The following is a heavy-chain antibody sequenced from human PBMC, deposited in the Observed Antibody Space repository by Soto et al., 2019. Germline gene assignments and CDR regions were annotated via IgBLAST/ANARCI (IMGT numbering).Heavy chain of an antibody. CDR3: ARDFEY. J-gene: IGHJ4*02. Sequence: EVQLVESGGGLVQPGGSLRLSCEASGFTFSTFWMHWVRQAPGKGLVWVSRINSDGSSTNYADSVKGRVTISRDNAKNMLYLQMNSLIAEDTAVYYCARDFEYWGQGTLVTVSS. V-gene: IGHV3-74*01. CDR2: INSDGSST. CDR1: GFTFSTFW.